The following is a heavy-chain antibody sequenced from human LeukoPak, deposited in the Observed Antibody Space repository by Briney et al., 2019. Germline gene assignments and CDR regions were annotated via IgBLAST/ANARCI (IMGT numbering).Heavy chain of an antibody. D-gene: IGHD6-19*01. V-gene: IGHV1-69*13. CDR2: IIPIFGTA. Sequence: GASVKVSCKASGGTFSSYAISWVRQAPGQGLEWMGGIIPIFGTANYAQKFQGRVTITADESTSTAYMELSSLRSEDTAVYYCARVKYSSGWYSQYFQHWGQGTLVTVSS. CDR3: ARVKYSSGWYSQYFQH. CDR1: GGTFSSYA. J-gene: IGHJ1*01.